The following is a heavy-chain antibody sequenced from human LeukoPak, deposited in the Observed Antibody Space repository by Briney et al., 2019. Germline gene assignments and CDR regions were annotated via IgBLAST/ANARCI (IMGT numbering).Heavy chain of an antibody. CDR2: ISAYNGNT. D-gene: IGHD6-13*01. CDR1: GYTFTSYG. CDR3: ARIAAAGKFDY. J-gene: IGHJ4*02. Sequence: GASVKVSCEASGYTFTSYGISWVRQAPGQGLEWMGWISAYNGNTNYAQKLQGRVSMTTDTSTSTAYMELRSLRSDDTAVYYCARIAAAGKFDYWGQGTLVTVSS. V-gene: IGHV1-18*01.